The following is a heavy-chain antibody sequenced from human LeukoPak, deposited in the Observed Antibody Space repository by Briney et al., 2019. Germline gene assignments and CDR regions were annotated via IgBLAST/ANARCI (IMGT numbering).Heavy chain of an antibody. CDR1: GGSFSGYY. Sequence: SETLSLTCAVYGGSFSGYYWSWIRQPAGKGLEWIGRIYTSGSTNYNPSLKSRVTMSVDTSKNQFSLKLSSVTAADTAVYYCARDQYYYDSSGYSQFDYWGQGTLVTVSS. CDR3: ARDQYYYDSSGYSQFDY. V-gene: IGHV4-4*07. J-gene: IGHJ4*02. CDR2: IYTSGST. D-gene: IGHD3-22*01.